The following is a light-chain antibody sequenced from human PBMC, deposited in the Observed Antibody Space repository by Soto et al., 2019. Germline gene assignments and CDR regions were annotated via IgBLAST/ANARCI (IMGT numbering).Light chain of an antibody. CDR3: QQYNNWPPWT. V-gene: IGKV3-15*01. CDR1: QSVTSN. Sequence: EVVMTQTPATQSVAPGERPTLSCRASQSVTSNFAWYQQKPGQAPRLLIYDASTRATGIPARFSGSGSGTEFTLTISSLQSEDFAVYYCQQYNNWPPWTSGRGAKVDI. CDR2: DAS. J-gene: IGKJ1*01.